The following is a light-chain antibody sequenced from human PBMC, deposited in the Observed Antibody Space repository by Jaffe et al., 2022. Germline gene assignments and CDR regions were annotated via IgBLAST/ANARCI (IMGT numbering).Light chain of an antibody. CDR3: SSCTRSKSLVI. Sequence: QSALTQPASVSGSPGQSITISCTGTSSDIGGYNYVSWYQQHPGKAPKLMIYEVTNRPSGVSNRFSGSKSGNTASLTISGLQAEDEADYYCSSCTRSKSLVIFGGGTKVTVL. J-gene: IGLJ2*01. CDR1: SSDIGGYNY. V-gene: IGLV2-14*01. CDR2: EVT.